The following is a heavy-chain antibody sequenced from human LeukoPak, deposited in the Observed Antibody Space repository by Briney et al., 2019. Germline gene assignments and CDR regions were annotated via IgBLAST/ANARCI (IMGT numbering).Heavy chain of an antibody. J-gene: IGHJ4*02. CDR1: GFTFSSYW. CDR3: ATLTAAAGDSQFDY. D-gene: IGHD6-13*01. CDR2: INSDGSST. V-gene: IGHV3-74*01. Sequence: GGSLRLSCVASGFTFSSYWMHWVRQAPGKGLVWVSRINSDGSSTSYADSVKGRFTISRDNAKNTLYLQMNSLRAEDTAVYYCATLTAAAGDSQFDYWGQGTLVTVSS.